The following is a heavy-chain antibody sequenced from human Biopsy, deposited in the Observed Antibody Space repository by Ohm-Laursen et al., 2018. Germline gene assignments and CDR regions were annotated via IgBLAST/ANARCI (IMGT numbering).Heavy chain of an antibody. D-gene: IGHD3-22*01. CDR2: IWYDGSIE. V-gene: IGHV3-33*01. J-gene: IGHJ3*02. CDR3: ARDRLLYQYDSSGWDI. CDR1: GFTFNKHA. Sequence: SSLRLSCAASGFTFNKHAMNWVRQAPGKGLEWVAVIWYDGSIEYYVDSVKGRFTISRDNYKNILYLQMNSLRVEDTAVYYCARDRLLYQYDSSGWDIWGQGTVVTVSS.